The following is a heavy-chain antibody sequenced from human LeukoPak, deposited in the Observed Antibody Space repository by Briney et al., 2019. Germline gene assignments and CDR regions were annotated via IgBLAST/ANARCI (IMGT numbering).Heavy chain of an antibody. CDR2: INPNSGGA. Sequence: LVASVKVSCKASGYTFTGYYMHWVRQAPGQGLEWMGWINPNSGGANYAQKFQGRVTMTRDTSISTAYMELSRLRSDDTAVYYCARGRRDCSGGSCYWYYFDYWGHGTLVTVSS. J-gene: IGHJ4*01. CDR1: GYTFTGYY. D-gene: IGHD2-15*01. V-gene: IGHV1-2*03. CDR3: ARGRRDCSGGSCYWYYFDY.